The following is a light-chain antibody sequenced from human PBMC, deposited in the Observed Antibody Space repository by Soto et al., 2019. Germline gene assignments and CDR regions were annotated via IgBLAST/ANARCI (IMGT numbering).Light chain of an antibody. CDR3: QKYNSAPLT. CDR2: AAS. Sequence: DIPMTQSASSLYASLGDRVTITCRASQVIGVYLAWFQQKPGNAATLLIYAASTLQSGVPSRFSGSGSGTDFTLTVSSLQPEDVATYYCQKYNSAPLTFGGGTRVEIK. V-gene: IGKV1-27*01. CDR1: QVIGVY. J-gene: IGKJ4*01.